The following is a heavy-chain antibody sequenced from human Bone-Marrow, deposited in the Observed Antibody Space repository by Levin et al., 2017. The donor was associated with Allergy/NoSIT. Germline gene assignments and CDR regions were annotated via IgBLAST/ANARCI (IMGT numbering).Heavy chain of an antibody. Sequence: GGSLRLSCAASGFTFSSYPMHWVRQPPGKGLEWVSYVSTGGTTIYYSNSVKGRFTVSRDSAKKSVYLHMNSLRVEDTAVYYCAREGDYVDSTGYPEYWGQGTRVTVSS. CDR3: AREGDYVDSTGYPEY. CDR1: GFTFSSYP. D-gene: IGHD3-22*01. CDR2: VSTGGTTI. V-gene: IGHV3-48*04. J-gene: IGHJ4*02.